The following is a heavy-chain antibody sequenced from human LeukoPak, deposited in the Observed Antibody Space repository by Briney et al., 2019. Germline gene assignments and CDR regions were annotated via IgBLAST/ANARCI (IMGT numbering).Heavy chain of an antibody. CDR3: ARTTEGGYTYDYFYYYYMDV. J-gene: IGHJ6*03. V-gene: IGHV4-4*07. CDR2: LYSTGST. Sequence: SETLSLTCTVSGDYISSYYWTWIRQPAGKGLEWIGRLYSTGSTHYNPSLKSRVTMSLDTSKNQFSLKLSSVTAADTAVYYCARTTEGGYTYDYFYYYYMDVWGKGTTVTISS. D-gene: IGHD5-18*01. CDR1: GDYISSYY.